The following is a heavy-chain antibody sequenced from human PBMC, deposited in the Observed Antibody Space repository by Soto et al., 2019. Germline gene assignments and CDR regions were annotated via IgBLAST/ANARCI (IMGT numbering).Heavy chain of an antibody. CDR1: GGSISGYY. J-gene: IGHJ3*01. CDR2: IYASGNT. V-gene: IGHV4-4*07. Sequence: QVQLQESGPGLVKPSETLSLTCTVSGGSISGYYWSWIRQPAGPRLEWIGLIYASGNTNTNPSLKSRVTMSVDPSKNQFSLRLNSVTAADTAVYYCARVGRTRATVTTDAFDVWGQGTKVTVSS. D-gene: IGHD4-17*01. CDR3: ARVGRTRATVTTDAFDV.